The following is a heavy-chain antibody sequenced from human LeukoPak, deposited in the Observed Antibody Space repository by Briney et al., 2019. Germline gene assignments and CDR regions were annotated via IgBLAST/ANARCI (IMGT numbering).Heavy chain of an antibody. CDR2: IYYSGST. CDR1: GGSISTYY. J-gene: IGHJ4*02. V-gene: IGHV4-59*01. CDR3: ARGATSLSYFDP. Sequence: SETLSLTCTVSGGSISTYYWSWIRQPPGKGLEWIGSIYYSGSTNYNPSLKSRVTISVDTSKNQFSLKLSSVTAADTAVYYCARGATSLSYFDPRGQGTLVTVS. D-gene: IGHD2/OR15-2a*01.